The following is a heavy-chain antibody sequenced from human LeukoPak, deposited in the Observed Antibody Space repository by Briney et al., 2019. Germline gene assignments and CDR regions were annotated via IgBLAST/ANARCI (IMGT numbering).Heavy chain of an antibody. D-gene: IGHD3-22*01. CDR3: ARPISSNYYDSSGDDY. V-gene: IGHV4-39*01. Sequence: SETLSLTCTVSGGSISSSSYYWGWIRQPPGKGLERIGSIYYSGSTYYNPSLKSRVTISVDTSKNQFSLKLSSVTAADTAVYYCARPISSNYYDSSGDDYWGQGTLVTVSS. J-gene: IGHJ4*02. CDR2: IYYSGST. CDR1: GGSISSSSYY.